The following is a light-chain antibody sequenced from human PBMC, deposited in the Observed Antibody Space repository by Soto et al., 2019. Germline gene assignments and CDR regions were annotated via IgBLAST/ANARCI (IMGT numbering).Light chain of an antibody. V-gene: IGLV3-21*02. CDR1: NIAIKS. CDR2: DDG. J-gene: IGLJ2*01. Sequence: SYELTQAPSVSVAPGQTARITCGGNNIAIKSVHWYQQKPGQAPVLVVYDDGDRPSGIPERFSGSNSGNTATLTITRVEAGDEADYHCSSYTTIKTVVFGGGTKLTVL. CDR3: SSYTTIKTVV.